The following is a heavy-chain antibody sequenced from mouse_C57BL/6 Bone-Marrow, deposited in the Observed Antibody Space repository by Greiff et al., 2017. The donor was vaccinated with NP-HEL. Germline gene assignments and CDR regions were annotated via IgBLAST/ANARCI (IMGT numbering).Heavy chain of an antibody. D-gene: IGHD2-12*01. CDR2: IYPGDGDT. Sequence: QVQLQQSGPELVKPGASVKISCKASGYAFSSSWMNWVKQRPGKGLEWIGRIYPGDGDTNYNGKFKGKATLTADKSSSTAYMELRSLTSEDSAVYYCTSYSPWFAYWGQGTLVTVSA. CDR3: TSYSPWFAY. V-gene: IGHV1-82*01. CDR1: GYAFSSSW. J-gene: IGHJ3*01.